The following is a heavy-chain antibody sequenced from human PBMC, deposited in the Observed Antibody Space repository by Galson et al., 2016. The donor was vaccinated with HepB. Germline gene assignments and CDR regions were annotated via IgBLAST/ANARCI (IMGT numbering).Heavy chain of an antibody. CDR2: VNSDGGST. D-gene: IGHD6-19*01. CDR1: GFTFSRYW. J-gene: IGHJ2*01. Sequence: SLRLSCAASGFTFSRYWMHWIRQAPGKGLVWVSRVNSDGGSTAYAASVKGRFTISRDDSKSIAYLQMNSLRREDTAVYYCSGSDLSVVAGTNWHFDLWGRGTLVTVSS. V-gene: IGHV3-74*01. CDR3: SGSDLSVVAGTNWHFDL.